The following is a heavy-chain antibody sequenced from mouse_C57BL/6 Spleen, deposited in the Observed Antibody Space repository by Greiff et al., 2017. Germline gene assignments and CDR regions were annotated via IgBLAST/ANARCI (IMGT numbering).Heavy chain of an antibody. Sequence: QVQLQQSGAELARPGASVKLSCKASGYTFTSYGISWVKQRTGQGLEWIGEFYPRSGNTYYNEKFKGKATLTADKSSSTAYMELRSLTSEDSAVYFCARDTMVTTTEFFDYWGQGTTLTVSS. J-gene: IGHJ2*01. CDR2: FYPRSGNT. V-gene: IGHV1-81*01. CDR1: GYTFTSYG. CDR3: ARDTMVTTTEFFDY. D-gene: IGHD2-2*01.